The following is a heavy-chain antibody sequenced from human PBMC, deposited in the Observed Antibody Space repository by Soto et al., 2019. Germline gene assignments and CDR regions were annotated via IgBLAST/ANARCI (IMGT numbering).Heavy chain of an antibody. CDR1: GFTFSSYA. J-gene: IGHJ6*02. CDR2: ISGSGGST. CDR3: ASSIAAPHYYYYYGMDV. Sequence: GSLRLSCAASGFTFSSYAMSWVRQAPGKGLEWVSAISGSGGSTYYADSVKGRFTISRDNSKNTLYLQMNSLRAEDTAVYYCASSIAAPHYYYYYGMDVWGQGTTVTVSS. V-gene: IGHV3-23*01. D-gene: IGHD6-6*01.